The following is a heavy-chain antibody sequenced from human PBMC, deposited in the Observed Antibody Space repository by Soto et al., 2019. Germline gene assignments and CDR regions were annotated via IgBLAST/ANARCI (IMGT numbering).Heavy chain of an antibody. CDR2: IIPIFGTV. Sequence: QVQLVQSGAEVKKPGSSVKVSCKASGGTFSNYPISWVRQAPGQGLEWMGGIIPIFGTVNYAQKFQGRVTNTADQSTRTAYKELSRLKSEDTAVYYCARGNHRWLQLWYFDLWGRGTLVTVSS. V-gene: IGHV1-69*12. CDR3: ARGNHRWLQLWYFDL. D-gene: IGHD5-12*01. CDR1: GGTFSNYP. J-gene: IGHJ2*01.